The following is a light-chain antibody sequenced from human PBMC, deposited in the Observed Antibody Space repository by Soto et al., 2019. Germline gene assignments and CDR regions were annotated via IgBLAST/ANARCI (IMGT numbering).Light chain of an antibody. CDR1: QSISSN. CDR2: GAS. Sequence: DIVMTQSPATLSVYPGERATLSCRASQSISSNLVWYQQKPGQAPRLHIYGASTRATGIPARFSGSGSGTEFTLTINSLQSEEFAVYYCQQYNNWVTFGGGTKVE. J-gene: IGKJ4*01. CDR3: QQYNNWVT. V-gene: IGKV3-15*01.